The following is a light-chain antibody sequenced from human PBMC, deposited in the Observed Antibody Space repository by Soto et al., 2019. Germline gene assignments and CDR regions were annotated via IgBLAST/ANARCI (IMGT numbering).Light chain of an antibody. CDR2: VDSDGSH. Sequence: QSVLTQSPSASASLGASVNLTCTLSSGHSSYAIAWHQQQAEMGPRYLMKVDSDGSHRKGDGIPDRFSGSSSGAERYLTISSLQSEDEADYYCQTWGTGIVLFGGGTKLTVL. V-gene: IGLV4-69*01. J-gene: IGLJ2*01. CDR3: QTWGTGIVL. CDR1: SGHSSYA.